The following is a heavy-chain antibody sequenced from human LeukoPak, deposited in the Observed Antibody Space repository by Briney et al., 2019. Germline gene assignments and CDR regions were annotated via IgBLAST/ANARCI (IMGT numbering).Heavy chain of an antibody. CDR2: ISHSGNT. CDR1: GHSIGSGYY. J-gene: IGHJ1*01. Sequence: SETLSLTCTVSGHSIGSGYYWSWIRPSPGKGLEWIGKISHSGNTLYNPSLKSRVTISIDISKNQFSLNLTSVTAADTAIYYCARGLLWGQGTLVTVSS. CDR3: ARGLL. V-gene: IGHV4-38-2*02.